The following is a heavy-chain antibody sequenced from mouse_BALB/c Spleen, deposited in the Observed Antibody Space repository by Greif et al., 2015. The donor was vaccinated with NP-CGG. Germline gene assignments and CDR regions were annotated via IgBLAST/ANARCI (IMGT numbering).Heavy chain of an antibody. Sequence: VQLQESGAELAKPGASVKRSCRASGYTFTSYWMHGVKQRPGQGLEWMGYINPSXGYTEYNQKFKDKATLTADKSSSTAYMQLSSLTSEDSAVYYCARDYDYWYFDVWGAGTTVTVSS. D-gene: IGHD2-4*01. CDR2: INPSXGYT. CDR1: GYTFTSYW. V-gene: IGHV1-7*01. CDR3: ARDYDYWYFDV. J-gene: IGHJ1*01.